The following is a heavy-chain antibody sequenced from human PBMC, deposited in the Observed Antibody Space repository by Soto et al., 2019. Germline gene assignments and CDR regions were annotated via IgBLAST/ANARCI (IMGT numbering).Heavy chain of an antibody. CDR3: ARAHGSGWGAFDI. CDR2: IYHSGST. J-gene: IGHJ3*02. V-gene: IGHV4-30-2*01. CDR1: GGSISSGGYS. D-gene: IGHD3-10*01. Sequence: QLQLQESGSGLVKPSQTLSLTCAVSGGSISSGGYSWSWIRQPPGKGLEWIGYIYHSGSTYYNPSLARRVTISVDRSKNQVSLKLSSVTAAATAVYYCARAHGSGWGAFDIWGQGTMVTVSS.